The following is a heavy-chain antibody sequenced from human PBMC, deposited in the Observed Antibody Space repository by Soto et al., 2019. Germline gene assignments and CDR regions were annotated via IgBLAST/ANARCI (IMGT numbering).Heavy chain of an antibody. CDR3: VRVPYYYGSGSYFFDS. J-gene: IGHJ4*02. Sequence: SETLSLTCTVSGGSVNSGSYYWSWIRQPPGKGLEWIGYIYYTGSTNYNPSLKSRVTVSVDTSKNQFSLNLTSLTAADTAVYFCVRVPYYYGSGSYFFDSWGQGTLVTVSS. V-gene: IGHV4-61*01. D-gene: IGHD3-10*01. CDR1: GGSVNSGSYY. CDR2: IYYTGST.